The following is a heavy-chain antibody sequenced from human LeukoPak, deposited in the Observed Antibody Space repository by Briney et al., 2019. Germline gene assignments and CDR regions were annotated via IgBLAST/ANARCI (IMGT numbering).Heavy chain of an antibody. Sequence: VSVKVSCKASGYTFTGYYMHWVRQAPGQGLEWMGWINPNSGGTNYAQKFQGRVTMTRDTSISTAYMELSRLRSDDTAVYYCARGYYDSSGYGPDASDIWGQGTVVTVSP. V-gene: IGHV1-2*02. CDR2: INPNSGGT. J-gene: IGHJ3*02. CDR3: ARGYYDSSGYGPDASDI. CDR1: GYTFTGYY. D-gene: IGHD3-22*01.